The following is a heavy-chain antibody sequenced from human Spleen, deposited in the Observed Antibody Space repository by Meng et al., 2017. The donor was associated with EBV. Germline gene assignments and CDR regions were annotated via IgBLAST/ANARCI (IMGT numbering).Heavy chain of an antibody. D-gene: IGHD2-15*01. V-gene: IGHV4-4*02. CDR2: IHHSGGT. CDR1: RGFITSGDW. J-gene: IGHJ4*02. CDR3: ARAGYHRPASEY. Sequence: VQRKESGPGPGSPAGPLSLTCPVSRGFITSGDWWSWVRQSPGKGLEWIGEIHHSGGTSYNPSLKSRVTISLDMSKDQFSLRLSSVTAADTAVYYCARAGYHRPASEYWGQGTLVTVSS.